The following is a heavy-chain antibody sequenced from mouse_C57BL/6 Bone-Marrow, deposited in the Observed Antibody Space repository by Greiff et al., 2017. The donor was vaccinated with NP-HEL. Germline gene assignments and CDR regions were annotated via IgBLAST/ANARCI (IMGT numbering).Heavy chain of an antibody. V-gene: IGHV1-53*01. CDR2: INSSNGGT. J-gene: IGHJ2*01. CDR3: ARSNYGSSLFDY. CDR1: GYTFTSYW. Sequence: QVQLQQPGAELVKPGASVKLSCKASGYTFTSYWMNWVKQRPGQGLEWIGNINSSNGGTNYNEKFKGKATLTVDKSSSTAYMQLSSLTSDDSAVYYCARSNYGSSLFDYWGQGTTLTVSS. D-gene: IGHD1-1*01.